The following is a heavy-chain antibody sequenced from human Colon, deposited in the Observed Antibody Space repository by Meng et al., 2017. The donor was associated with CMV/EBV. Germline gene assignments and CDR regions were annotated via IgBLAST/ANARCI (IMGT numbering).Heavy chain of an antibody. Sequence: ASVKVSCKASGYPFTNYDINWVRQATGQGLEWMGIINPSGGSTSYAQKFQGRVTMTRDTSTSTVYMELSSLRSEDTAVYYCARDQQYYDFWSGYSHDAFDIWGQGTMVTVSS. D-gene: IGHD3-3*01. CDR1: GYPFTNYD. CDR3: ARDQQYYDFWSGYSHDAFDI. V-gene: IGHV1-46*01. J-gene: IGHJ3*02. CDR2: INPSGGST.